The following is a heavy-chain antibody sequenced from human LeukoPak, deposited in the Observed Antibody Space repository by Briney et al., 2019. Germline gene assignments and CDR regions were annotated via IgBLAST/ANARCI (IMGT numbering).Heavy chain of an antibody. Sequence: SETLSLTCAVYGGSFSGYYWDWIRQPPGKGLEWIGEINHSGSTNYNPSLKSRVTISVDTSKNQFSLKLSSVTAADTAVYYCARLDSTGYYYSSPLDYWGQGTLVTVSS. CDR3: ARLDSTGYYYSSPLDY. CDR1: GGSFSGYY. D-gene: IGHD3-22*01. CDR2: INHSGST. V-gene: IGHV4-34*01. J-gene: IGHJ4*02.